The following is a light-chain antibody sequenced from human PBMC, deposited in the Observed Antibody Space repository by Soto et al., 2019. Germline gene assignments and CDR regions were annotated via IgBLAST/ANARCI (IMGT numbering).Light chain of an antibody. CDR1: SSNIGPNT. CDR3: AAWDDSLNGYV. V-gene: IGLV1-44*01. Sequence: QSVLTQPPSASGTPGQRVTISCSGSSSNIGPNTVNWFQQFPRTAPKLLIYSSNRRPSGVPDRFSASKPGTSASLAISGLQSEDEADYYCAAWDDSLNGYVFGTGTKVTVL. J-gene: IGLJ1*01. CDR2: SSN.